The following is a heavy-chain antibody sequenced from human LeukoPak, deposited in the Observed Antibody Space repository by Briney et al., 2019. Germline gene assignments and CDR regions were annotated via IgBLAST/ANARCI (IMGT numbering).Heavy chain of an antibody. J-gene: IGHJ5*02. CDR2: INPNSGGT. Sequence: ASVKVSCKASGYTFTGYYIHWVRQDPGPGLEWMGWINPNSGGTTYAQKFRGRVTMTRDTSINTAYMVLTRLTSDDTALYYCARADYGNNWFDPWGQGTLVTVSS. CDR1: GYTFTGYY. V-gene: IGHV1-2*02. CDR3: ARADYGNNWFDP. D-gene: IGHD4-17*01.